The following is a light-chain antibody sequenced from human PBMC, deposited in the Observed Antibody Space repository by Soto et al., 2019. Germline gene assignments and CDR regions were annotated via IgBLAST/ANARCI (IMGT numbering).Light chain of an antibody. J-gene: IGLJ2*01. CDR1: SSDVGGYNY. CDR3: TSYTTRTRSLL. CDR2: DVS. V-gene: IGLV2-11*01. Sequence: QSALTQPRSVSGSPGQSVTISCTGTSSDVGGYNYVSWYQQHPGKAPKLMIYDVSKRPSGVPDRFSGSKSGNTASLTISGLQPDDEGDYYCTSYTTRTRSLLFGGGTKVTVL.